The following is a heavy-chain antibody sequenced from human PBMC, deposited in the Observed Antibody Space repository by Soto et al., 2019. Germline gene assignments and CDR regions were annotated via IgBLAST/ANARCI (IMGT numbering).Heavy chain of an antibody. V-gene: IGHV3-30-3*01. CDR2: ISYDGSNK. CDR3: ARTATVTTGYFDY. J-gene: IGHJ4*02. Sequence: QVQLVESGGGVVQPGRFLRLSCAASGFTFSSYAMHWVRQAPGKGLEWVAVISYDGSNKYYADSVKGRFTISRDNSKNTLYLQMNSLRAEDTAVYYCARTATVTTGYFDYWGQGTLVTVSS. D-gene: IGHD4-17*01. CDR1: GFTFSSYA.